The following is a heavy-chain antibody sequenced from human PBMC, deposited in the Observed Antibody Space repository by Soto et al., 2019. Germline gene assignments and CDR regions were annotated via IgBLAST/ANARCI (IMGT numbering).Heavy chain of an antibody. D-gene: IGHD1-26*01. CDR3: ARREIQGPIDY. CDR1: GYSISSSKW. V-gene: IGHV4-28*01. Sequence: QVQLQESGPGLVKPSDTLSLTCAVSGYSISSSKWWGWIRQPPGKGLEWIGYIYYSGATYYNPSLNSRVTMSVDTSKNPFSLKLTSVTAVDTAVYYCARREIQGPIDYWGQGTLVSVSS. CDR2: IYYSGAT. J-gene: IGHJ4*02.